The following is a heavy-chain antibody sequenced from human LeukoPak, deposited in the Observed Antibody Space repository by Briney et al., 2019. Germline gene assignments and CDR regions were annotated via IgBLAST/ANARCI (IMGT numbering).Heavy chain of an antibody. V-gene: IGHV3-23*01. Sequence: GGSLRLSCAASGFTFSSYAMIWVRQAPGKAREGVSGISGSGGSTYYADSVKGRFTISRDNSRNPLYLQMNSPRAEDTAVYYCAILPGYSSGWYEVNYWGQGTLVTVSS. J-gene: IGHJ4*02. CDR1: GFTFSSYA. CDR2: ISGSGGST. D-gene: IGHD6-13*01. CDR3: AILPGYSSGWYEVNY.